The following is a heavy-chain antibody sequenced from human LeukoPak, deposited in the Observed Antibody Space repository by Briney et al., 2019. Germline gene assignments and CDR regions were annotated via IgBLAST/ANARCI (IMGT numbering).Heavy chain of an antibody. J-gene: IGHJ4*02. CDR3: ARAVPPVMTFDY. V-gene: IGHV3-53*01. D-gene: IGHD2-21*01. CDR1: GFTVSSNY. Sequence: PGGSLRRSCAASGFTVSSNYMSWVRQAPGKGLEWVSVIYSGGSTYYADSVNGRFTISKDNSKNTLYLQMNSLRAEDTAVYYCARAVPPVMTFDYWGQGTLVTVSS. CDR2: IYSGGST.